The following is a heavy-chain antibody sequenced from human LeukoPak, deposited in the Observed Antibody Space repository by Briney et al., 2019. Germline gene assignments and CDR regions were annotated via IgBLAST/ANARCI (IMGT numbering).Heavy chain of an antibody. Sequence: PSETLSLTCTVSGGSISSYYWSWIRQPPGKGLEWIGYIYYSGSTNYNPSLKSRVTISVDMSKNQFSLKLSSVTAADTAVYYCARLDDSSLFDYWGQGTLVTVSS. CDR3: ARLDDSSLFDY. J-gene: IGHJ4*02. V-gene: IGHV4-59*01. CDR1: GGSISSYY. D-gene: IGHD3-22*01. CDR2: IYYSGST.